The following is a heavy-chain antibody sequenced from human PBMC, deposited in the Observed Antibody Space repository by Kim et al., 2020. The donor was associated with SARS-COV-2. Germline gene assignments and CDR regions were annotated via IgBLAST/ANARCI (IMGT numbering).Heavy chain of an antibody. CDR3: ARRFTNTSGWGSHYCDL. CDR2: INYSGRT. J-gene: IGHJ2*01. V-gene: IGHV4-34*01. D-gene: IGHD3-10*01. CDR1: GGSFSGYY. Sequence: SETLSLTCAVYGGSFSGYYWSWIRQPPGKGLEWIGEINYSGRTNYNPSLKSRVTISVNTSKNQFSLKLTSVTAADTAVYYCARRFTNTSGWGSHYCDLWG.